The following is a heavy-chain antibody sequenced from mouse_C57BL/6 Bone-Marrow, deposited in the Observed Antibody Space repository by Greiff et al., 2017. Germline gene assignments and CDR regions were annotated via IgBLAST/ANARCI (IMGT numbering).Heavy chain of an antibody. D-gene: IGHD1-1*01. V-gene: IGHV2-2*01. CDR2: IWSGGST. J-gene: IGHJ1*03. Sequence: QVQLQQSGPGLVQPSQSLSITCTVSGFSLTSYGVHWVRQSPGKGLDWLGVIWSGGSTDYNAAFISSLSISKDNSKSQVFFKMNSLQADDTAIYCCARALTTVVVPHVDVWGTGTTVTVSS. CDR1: GFSLTSYG. CDR3: ARALTTVVVPHVDV.